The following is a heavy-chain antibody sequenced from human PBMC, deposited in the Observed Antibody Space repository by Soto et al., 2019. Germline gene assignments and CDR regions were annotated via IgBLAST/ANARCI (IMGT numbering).Heavy chain of an antibody. V-gene: IGHV1-8*01. CDR3: ARPQYYDLSYGMDV. CDR2: MNPNSGNT. CDR1: GYTFTSYD. Sequence: QVQLVQSGAEVKKPGASVKVSCKASGYTFTSYDINWVRQATGQGLEWMGWMNPNSGNTGYAQKFQGRVTMTRNTSISTAYMELSSLRSEDTAVYYCARPQYYDLSYGMDVWGQGTTVTVSS. D-gene: IGHD3-3*01. J-gene: IGHJ6*02.